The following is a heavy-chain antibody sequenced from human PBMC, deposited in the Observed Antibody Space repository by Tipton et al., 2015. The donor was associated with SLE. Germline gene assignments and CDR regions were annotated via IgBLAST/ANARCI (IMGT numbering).Heavy chain of an antibody. J-gene: IGHJ3*02. CDR3: AKYGGDYDDYDDGFDI. D-gene: IGHD4-17*01. CDR1: GYTFTGYY. Sequence: QLVQSGPEVKKPGASVKVSCKASGYTFTGYYIHWVRQAPGQGLEWMGCIYPNTGGTNYAHNFQGRVTMTRDTSISTAYMELSRLRSDDTAVYYCAKYGGDYDDYDDGFDIWGQGTMVTVSS. V-gene: IGHV1-2*07. CDR2: IYPNTGGT.